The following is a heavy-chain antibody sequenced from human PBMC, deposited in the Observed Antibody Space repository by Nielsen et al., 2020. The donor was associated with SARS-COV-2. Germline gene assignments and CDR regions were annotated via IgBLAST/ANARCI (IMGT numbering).Heavy chain of an antibody. D-gene: IGHD3-22*01. CDR1: GYTFTGYY. CDR2: INPDSGDT. Sequence: ASVKVSCKASGYTFTGYYMHWVRQAPGQGLEWMGRINPDSGDTNYAQRFQGRVTMTTDTSTRTAYMELRSLTSDDTAVYYCASALWDYYDSRLNLNWFDPWGQGTLVTVSS. J-gene: IGHJ5*02. V-gene: IGHV1-2*06. CDR3: ASALWDYYDSRLNLNWFDP.